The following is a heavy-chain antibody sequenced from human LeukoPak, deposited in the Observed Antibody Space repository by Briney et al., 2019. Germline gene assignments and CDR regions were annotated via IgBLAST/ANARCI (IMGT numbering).Heavy chain of an antibody. J-gene: IGHJ6*02. Sequence: SVKVSCKDSGCTFSIYCSSWVRQAPGQGLEWMGGIIPIFGTANYAQKFQGRVTITADESTSTAYMELSSLRSEDTAVYYRARAPVTPGMELWRQGTTVTVSS. CDR1: GCTFSIYC. V-gene: IGHV1-69*13. CDR3: ARAPVTPGMEL. D-gene: IGHD4-17*01. CDR2: IIPIFGTA.